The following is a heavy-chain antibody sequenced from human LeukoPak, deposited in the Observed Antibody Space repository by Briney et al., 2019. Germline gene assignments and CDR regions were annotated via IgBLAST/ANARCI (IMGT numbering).Heavy chain of an antibody. CDR2: INHSGST. Sequence: SSETLSLTCAVYGGSFSGYYWSWIRQPPGKGLEWIGEINHSGSTNYNPSLKSRVTISVDTSKNQFSLKLSSVTAADTAVYYCARPYCSGGSCYYDAFDIWGQGTMVTVSS. J-gene: IGHJ3*02. CDR1: GGSFSGYY. V-gene: IGHV4-34*01. D-gene: IGHD2-15*01. CDR3: ARPYCSGGSCYYDAFDI.